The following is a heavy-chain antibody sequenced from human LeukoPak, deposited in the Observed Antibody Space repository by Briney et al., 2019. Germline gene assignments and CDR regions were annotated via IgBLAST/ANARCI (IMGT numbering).Heavy chain of an antibody. CDR2: IIPILGIA. CDR1: GYTFTSYG. CDR3: ARDWRGLGSYYDY. D-gene: IGHD3-10*01. Sequence: SVKVSCKASGYTFTSYGISWVRQAPGQGLEWMGRIIPILGIANYAQKFQGRVTITADESTSTAYMELSSLRSEDTAVYYCARDWRGLGSYYDYWGQGTLVTVSS. J-gene: IGHJ4*02. V-gene: IGHV1-69*04.